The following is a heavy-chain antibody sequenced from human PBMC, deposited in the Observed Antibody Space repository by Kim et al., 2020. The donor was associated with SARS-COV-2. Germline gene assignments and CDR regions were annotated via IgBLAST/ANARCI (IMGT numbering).Heavy chain of an antibody. D-gene: IGHD6-13*01. CDR1: GFTFSSYA. CDR2: ISGSGGST. CDR3: AGYSSSWYSYYFDY. V-gene: IGHV3-23*01. Sequence: GGSLRLSCAASGFTFSSYAMSWVRQAPGKGLEWVSAISGSGGSTYYADSVKGRFTISRDNSKNTLYLQMNSLRAEDTAVYYCAGYSSSWYSYYFDYWGQGTLVTVSS. J-gene: IGHJ4*02.